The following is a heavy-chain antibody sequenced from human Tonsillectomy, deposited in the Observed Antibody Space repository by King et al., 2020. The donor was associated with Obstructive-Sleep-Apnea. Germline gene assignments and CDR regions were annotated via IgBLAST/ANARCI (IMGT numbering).Heavy chain of an antibody. CDR1: GDSVSSNSAA. J-gene: IGHJ4*02. CDR2: TFYRSKWYN. D-gene: IGHD6-19*01. CDR3: ARDSGIAGAGTLDD. V-gene: IGHV6-1*01. Sequence: VQLQQSGPGLVKPSQTLSLTCALSGDSVSSNSAAWSWIRQSPSRGLEWLGRTFYRSKWYNDYAVSVQSRITINPDTSKNQFSLQLNSVTPEDTAVYYCARDSGIAGAGTLDDGGQGTLVTVAS.